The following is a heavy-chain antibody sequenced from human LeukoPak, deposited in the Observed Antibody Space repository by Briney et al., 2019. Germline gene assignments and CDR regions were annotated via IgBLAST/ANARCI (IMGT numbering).Heavy chain of an antibody. J-gene: IGHJ5*02. D-gene: IGHD3-10*01. CDR2: IYYSGST. V-gene: IGHV4-39*07. Sequence: SETLSLTCTVSGGSISSSSYYWGWIRQPPGKGLEWIGSIYYSGSTYYNPSLKSRVTISVDTSKNQSSLKLSSVTAADTAVYYCARSNRNYYGSGSYGVLAYNWFDPWGQGTLVTVSS. CDR3: ARSNRNYYGSGSYGVLAYNWFDP. CDR1: GGSISSSSYY.